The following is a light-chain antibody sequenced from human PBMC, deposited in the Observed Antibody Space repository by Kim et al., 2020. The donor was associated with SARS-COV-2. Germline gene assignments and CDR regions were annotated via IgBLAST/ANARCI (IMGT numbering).Light chain of an antibody. CDR3: HQYNDWPPGDS. CDR2: GTS. CDR1: QSISNN. Sequence: EIVMMQSPATLSVSPGERATLSCRASQSISNNLAWYQHKPGQAPRLLIYGTSTRATGIPARFSGSGSGTDFTLTVSSLQSEDFAVYYCHQYNDWPPGDSFGQGTKLDIK. J-gene: IGKJ2*03. V-gene: IGKV3-15*01.